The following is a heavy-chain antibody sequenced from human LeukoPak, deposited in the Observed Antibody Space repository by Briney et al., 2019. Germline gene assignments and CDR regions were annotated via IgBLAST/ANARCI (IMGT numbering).Heavy chain of an antibody. CDR1: GFTFSSYG. CDR2: ISYDGSNK. CDR3: AKKPGEGDY. D-gene: IGHD3-10*01. V-gene: IGHV3-30*18. J-gene: IGHJ4*02. Sequence: GGSLRLSCAASGFTFSSYGMHWVRQAPGKGLEWVAVISYDGSNKYYADSVKGRFTISRDNSKNTLYLQMNSLRAEDTAVYFCAKKPGEGDYWGQGTLVTVSS.